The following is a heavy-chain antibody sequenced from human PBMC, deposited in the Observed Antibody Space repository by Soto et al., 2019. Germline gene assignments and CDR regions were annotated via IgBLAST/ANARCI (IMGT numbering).Heavy chain of an antibody. CDR3: ASFMAADDTRNFDN. D-gene: IGHD6-13*01. V-gene: IGHV1-69*13. CDR1: GGTFSSYA. Sequence: SVKVSCKASGGTFSSYAIRWVRQAPGQGLEWMGWIIPIFGIANYAQKFQGRVTITADASTSTAYMELSSLRSDDTAVYYCASFMAADDTRNFDNWGQGTLVTVSS. CDR2: IIPIFGIA. J-gene: IGHJ4*02.